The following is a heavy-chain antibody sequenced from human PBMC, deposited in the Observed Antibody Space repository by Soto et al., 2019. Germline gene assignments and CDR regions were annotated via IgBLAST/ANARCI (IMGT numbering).Heavy chain of an antibody. CDR2: IYYSGST. J-gene: IGHJ4*02. Sequence: QLQLQESGPGLVKPSETLSLTCTVSGGSISSSSYYWGWIRQPPGKGLEWIGSIYYSGSTYYNPSLKSRVTISVDTSKNQFSLKLSSVTAADTAVYYCARQVLRYFVWPHWGQGTLVTVSS. D-gene: IGHD3-9*01. CDR3: ARQVLRYFVWPH. V-gene: IGHV4-39*01. CDR1: GGSISSSSYY.